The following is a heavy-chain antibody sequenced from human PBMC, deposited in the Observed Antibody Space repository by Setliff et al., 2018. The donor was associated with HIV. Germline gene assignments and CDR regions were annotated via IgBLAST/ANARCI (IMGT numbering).Heavy chain of an antibody. CDR1: GYTLTEVS. CDR3: ARGGDDSGPGTWTFDF. V-gene: IGHV1-24*01. Sequence: ASVKVSCKISGYTLTEVSMHWVRQAPGKGLEWMGYFDPQDGKTIYAQKFQGRVTMTEDTSTYTAYMELTRLRSDDTAVYSCARGGDDSGPGTWTFDFWGQGALVTVS. J-gene: IGHJ4*02. CDR2: FDPQDGKT. D-gene: IGHD3-10*01.